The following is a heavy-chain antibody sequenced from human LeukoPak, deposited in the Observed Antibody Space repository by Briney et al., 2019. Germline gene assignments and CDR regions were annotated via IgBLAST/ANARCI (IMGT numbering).Heavy chain of an antibody. CDR2: IYTTGST. CDR3: ARQIAAAGTAGFDY. J-gene: IGHJ4*02. CDR1: GGSISSYY. Sequence: SETLSLTCTISGGSISSYYWTWIRQPAGKGLEWIGRIYTTGSTNYNPSLKIRVTMSVDTSKNQFSLKLTSVTAADTAVYYCARQIAAAGTAGFDYWGQGTLVTVSS. V-gene: IGHV4-4*07. D-gene: IGHD6-13*01.